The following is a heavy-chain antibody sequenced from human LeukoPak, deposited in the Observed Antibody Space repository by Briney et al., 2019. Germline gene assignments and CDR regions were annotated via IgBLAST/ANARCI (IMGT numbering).Heavy chain of an antibody. J-gene: IGHJ4*02. CDR1: GFTFSTYV. Sequence: PGGSLRLSCATSGFTFSTYVMTWVRQAPGKGLEWVSAIDIYSTKTNYVDSVKGRFTISRDNSKNTLYLQMNSLRAEDTAVYYCARLAADRRNRGELGYWGQGTPVTVSS. D-gene: IGHD1-7*01. CDR3: ARLAADRRNRGELGY. CDR2: IDIYSTKT. V-gene: IGHV3-23*05.